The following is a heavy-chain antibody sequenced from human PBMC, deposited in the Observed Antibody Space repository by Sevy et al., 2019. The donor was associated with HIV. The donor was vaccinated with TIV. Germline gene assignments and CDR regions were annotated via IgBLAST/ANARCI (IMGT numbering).Heavy chain of an antibody. CDR2: ISSSSSTI. CDR3: ARVPSTGRYGMDV. J-gene: IGHJ6*02. CDR1: GFTFSTYS. V-gene: IGHV3-48*01. D-gene: IGHD3-10*01. Sequence: GGSLRLSCAASGFTFSTYSMNWVRQAPGKGLEWVSYISSSSSTIYYADSVRGLFTISRDNAKNSLYLQMNSLRADDTAVYYCARVPSTGRYGMDVWGQGTTVTVSS.